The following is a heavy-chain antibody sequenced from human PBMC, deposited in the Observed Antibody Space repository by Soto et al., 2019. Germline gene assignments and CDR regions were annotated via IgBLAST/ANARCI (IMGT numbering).Heavy chain of an antibody. V-gene: IGHV1-69*13. CDR2: IIPIFGTA. Sequence: SVKVSCKASGGTFSSYAISWVRRAPGQGLEWMGGIIPIFGTANYAQKFQGRVAITADESTSTAYMELSSLRSEDTAVYYCARTPSGYDIYYYGMDVWGQGTTVTVSS. CDR3: ARTPSGYDIYYYGMDV. D-gene: IGHD5-12*01. J-gene: IGHJ6*02. CDR1: GGTFSSYA.